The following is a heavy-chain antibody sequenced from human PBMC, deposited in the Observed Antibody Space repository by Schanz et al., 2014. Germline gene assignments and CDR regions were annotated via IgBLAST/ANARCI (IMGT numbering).Heavy chain of an antibody. V-gene: IGHV1-46*01. CDR2: VNPSGGST. J-gene: IGHJ3*02. CDR1: GYTLSAYS. D-gene: IGHD5-18*01. Sequence: QVQLVQSGAEVKKPGASVKVSCKASGYTLSAYSLHWVRQAPGQGLEWMGIVNPSGGSTTYAQKFQGRVTITRDTLASTAYMEVSSLRSEDTALYYCTRGGYSYALSAFDIWGQGTMVTVSS. CDR3: TRGGYSYALSAFDI.